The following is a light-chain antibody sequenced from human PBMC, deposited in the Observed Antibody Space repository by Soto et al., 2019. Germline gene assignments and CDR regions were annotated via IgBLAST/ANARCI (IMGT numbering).Light chain of an antibody. CDR3: QQYNNGPRT. J-gene: IGKJ1*01. Sequence: EIVMTQSPATLSVSPGARAALSCRASQSVSSNLAWYQQKPGQAPRLLIYGASTRDTGIPARFSGSGSGTEFTLTIRSMKSEDFAVYDCQQYNNGPRTFGQGTKVEIK. CDR1: QSVSSN. CDR2: GAS. V-gene: IGKV3-15*01.